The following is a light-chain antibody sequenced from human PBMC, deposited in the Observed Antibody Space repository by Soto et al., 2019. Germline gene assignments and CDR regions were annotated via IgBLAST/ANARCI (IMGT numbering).Light chain of an antibody. Sequence: QSALTQPASVSGSPGQSITISCTGTSSDVGGYNYVSWYQQHPGKAPKLMIYDVGNRPSGVSSRFSGSKSGNTASLTISGLQAEDEADYYCTSYTSSSLYVFGTGTKVTVL. CDR2: DVG. CDR3: TSYTSSSLYV. V-gene: IGLV2-14*01. J-gene: IGLJ1*01. CDR1: SSDVGGYNY.